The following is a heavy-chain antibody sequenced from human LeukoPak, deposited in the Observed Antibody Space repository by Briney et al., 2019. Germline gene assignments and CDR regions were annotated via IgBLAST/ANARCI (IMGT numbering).Heavy chain of an antibody. CDR3: ARAERAVVGIPPTFDY. D-gene: IGHD6-19*01. Sequence: GGPLRLSCAPSRLTFSSDSMNWVRQAPGKGLEWVSSISSSSSYIYYADSVKGRFTISRDNAKNSLYLQMNSLTAEDTAVYYCARAERAVVGIPPTFDYWGQATMVSVSS. J-gene: IGHJ4*02. V-gene: IGHV3-21*01. CDR1: RLTFSSDS. CDR2: ISSSSSYI.